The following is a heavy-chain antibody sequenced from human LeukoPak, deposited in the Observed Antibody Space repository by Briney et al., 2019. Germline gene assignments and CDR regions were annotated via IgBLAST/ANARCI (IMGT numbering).Heavy chain of an antibody. V-gene: IGHV4-38-2*02. D-gene: IGHD3-3*01. CDR2: IYHSGST. CDR3: ARDGRIRFPVTNWFDP. CDR1: GYSISTGYY. Sequence: PAETLSLTCTVSGYSISTGYYWGWIRQPPGKGLECIASIYHSGSTYYNLSLKSRVTISVDTSKNQFSLRLSSVSAADTAVYYCARDGRIRFPVTNWFDPWGQGTLVTVSS. J-gene: IGHJ5*02.